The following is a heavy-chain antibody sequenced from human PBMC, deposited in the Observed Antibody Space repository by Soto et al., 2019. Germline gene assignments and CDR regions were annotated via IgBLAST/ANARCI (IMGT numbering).Heavy chain of an antibody. Sequence: SVKVSCKASGGTFSSYAISWVRQAPGQGLEWMGGIIPIFGTANYAQKFQGRVTITADESTSTAYMELSSLRSEDTAVYYCAVECGGNCSFAFDIWGQGTMVTVSS. D-gene: IGHD2-21*02. CDR3: AVECGGNCSFAFDI. J-gene: IGHJ3*02. V-gene: IGHV1-69*13. CDR2: IIPIFGTA. CDR1: GGTFSSYA.